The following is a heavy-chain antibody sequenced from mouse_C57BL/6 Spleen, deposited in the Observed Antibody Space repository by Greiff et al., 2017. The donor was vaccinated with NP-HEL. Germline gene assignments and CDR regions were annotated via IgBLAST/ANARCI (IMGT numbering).Heavy chain of an antibody. CDR1: GYAFSSSW. D-gene: IGHD1-1*01. Sequence: VQLQQSGPELVKPGASVKISCKASGYAFSSSWMNWVKQRPGKGLEWIGRIYPGDGDTNYNGKFKGKATLTADKYSSTAFMQLSSLTSEDSAVYFCTRSPFITTVVATDYWGQGTTLTVSS. CDR3: TRSPFITTVVATDY. V-gene: IGHV1-82*01. CDR2: IYPGDGDT. J-gene: IGHJ2*01.